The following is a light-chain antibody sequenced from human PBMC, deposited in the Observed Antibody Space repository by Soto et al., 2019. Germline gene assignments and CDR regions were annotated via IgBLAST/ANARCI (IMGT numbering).Light chain of an antibody. Sequence: IHITQSPSSLSSSVGDRVTITCLASQTITTHVDWYQQKPGKAPKLLIYAASSLQSGVPSRFSGSGSGKDLTITISSLQPEDFETYYCQNYNSYQEALGQGKKVDIK. V-gene: IGKV1-39*01. J-gene: IGKJ1*01. CDR2: AAS. CDR3: QNYNSYQEA. CDR1: QTITTH.